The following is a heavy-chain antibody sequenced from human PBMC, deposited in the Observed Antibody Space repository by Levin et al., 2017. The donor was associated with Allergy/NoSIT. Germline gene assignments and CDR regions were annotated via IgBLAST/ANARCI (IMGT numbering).Heavy chain of an antibody. CDR1: GYTFSSYV. V-gene: IGHV1-3*01. CDR2: INAGNGNT. Sequence: ASVKVSCKASGYTFSSYVMHWVRQAPGQRLEWMGWINAGNGNTKYSQKFQGRVTITRDTSASTAYMELSSLRSEDTAVYYCARRYYDILTGYYMLDYWGQGTLVTVSS. D-gene: IGHD3-9*01. J-gene: IGHJ4*02. CDR3: ARRYYDILTGYYMLDY.